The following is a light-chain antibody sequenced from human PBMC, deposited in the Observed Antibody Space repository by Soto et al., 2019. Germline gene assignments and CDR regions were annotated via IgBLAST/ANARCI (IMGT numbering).Light chain of an antibody. CDR2: EVN. CDR1: SSDVGSYNR. Sequence: QSALTQPPSVSGSPGQSVTISCTGTSSDVGSYNRVSWYQQPPGTAPKLMIYEVNNRPSGVPDRFSGSKSGNTASLTISGLQAEDEADSYCSSYTSSTTLVFGGGTKLTVL. J-gene: IGLJ2*01. V-gene: IGLV2-18*02. CDR3: SSYTSSTTLV.